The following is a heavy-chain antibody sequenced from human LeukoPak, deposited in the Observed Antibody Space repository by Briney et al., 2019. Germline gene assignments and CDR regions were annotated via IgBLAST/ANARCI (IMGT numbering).Heavy chain of an antibody. D-gene: IGHD2-2*01. Sequence: PSETLSLTCAVYGGSFSGYHWSWIRQPPGKGLEWIGEINHSGSTNYNPSLKSRVTISVDTSKNQFSLQLSSVTDADTAVYYCARRIKGPPDKKAIVVVPAAQWRTGFDPWGQGTLVTVSS. J-gene: IGHJ5*02. CDR3: ARRIKGPPDKKAIVVVPAAQWRTGFDP. CDR2: INHSGST. CDR1: GGSFSGYH. V-gene: IGHV4-34*01.